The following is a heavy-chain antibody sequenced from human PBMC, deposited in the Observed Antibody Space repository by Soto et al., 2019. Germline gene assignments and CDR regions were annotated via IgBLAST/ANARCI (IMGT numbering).Heavy chain of an antibody. Sequence: QVQLVQSGAEVKKPGSSVKVSCKASGGTFSSYTISWVRQAPGQGLEWMGRIIPILGIANYAQKFQGRVTMTADKSTITAYMELSRLRTEDTSVYYCTRDLGDGYNNIGGQGTMVTVSS. V-gene: IGHV1-69*08. D-gene: IGHD2-21*01. CDR1: GGTFSSYT. CDR2: IIPILGIA. CDR3: TRDLGDGYNNI. J-gene: IGHJ3*02.